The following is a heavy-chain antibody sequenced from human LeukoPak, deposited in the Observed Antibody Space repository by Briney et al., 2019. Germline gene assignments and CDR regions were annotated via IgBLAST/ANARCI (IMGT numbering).Heavy chain of an antibody. D-gene: IGHD3-22*01. CDR3: ARINYYDRPYNWFDP. V-gene: IGHV4-31*03. J-gene: IGHJ5*02. CDR1: GGSISSGGYY. CDR2: IYYSGST. Sequence: PSETLSLTCTVSGGSISSGGYYWSWIRQHPGKGLEWIGYIYYSGSTYYNPSLKSRVTISVDTSKNQFSLKLSSVTAADTAVYYCARINYYDRPYNWFDPWGQGTLVTVSS.